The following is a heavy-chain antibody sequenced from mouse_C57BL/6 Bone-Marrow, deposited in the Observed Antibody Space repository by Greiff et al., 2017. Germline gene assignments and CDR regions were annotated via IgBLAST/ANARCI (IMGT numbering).Heavy chain of an antibody. J-gene: IGHJ2*01. CDR1: GYTFTSYW. Sequence: QVHVKQPGTELVKPGASVKLSCKASGYTFTSYWMHWVKQRPGQGLEWIGNINPSNGGTNYNEKFKSKATLTVDKSSSTAYMQLSSLTSEDSAVYYCARKPTTVVATNLDYWGQGTTLTVSS. V-gene: IGHV1-53*01. CDR2: INPSNGGT. D-gene: IGHD1-1*01. CDR3: ARKPTTVVATNLDY.